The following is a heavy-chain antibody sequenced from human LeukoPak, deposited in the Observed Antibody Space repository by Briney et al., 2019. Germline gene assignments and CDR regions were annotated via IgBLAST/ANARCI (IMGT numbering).Heavy chain of an antibody. CDR2: INTDGSHT. D-gene: IGHD6-13*01. CDR1: GFSFSSYL. V-gene: IGHV3-74*01. J-gene: IGHJ5*02. Sequence: GGSLRLSCAASGFSFSSYLMHWVRQAPGKGLVWVSRINTDGSHTTYADSVKGRFTISRDNAKNTLYLQMNSLRVEDTALYYCARDGSSWSNWFDPWGQGTLVTVSS. CDR3: ARDGSSWSNWFDP.